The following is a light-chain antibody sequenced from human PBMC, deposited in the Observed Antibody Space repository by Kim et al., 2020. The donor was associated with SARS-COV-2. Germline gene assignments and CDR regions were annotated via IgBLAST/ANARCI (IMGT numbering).Light chain of an antibody. Sequence: ALRQEVTIPSQGAGLRRYYPTWYQKKPGQAPLLVIYGRNSRPSGIPDRFSVSGSGNTASLTITGAQAEDEADYYCDSRDSSGNHWVFGGGTKVTVL. J-gene: IGLJ3*02. CDR2: GRN. CDR3: DSRDSSGNHWV. V-gene: IGLV3-19*01. CDR1: GLRRYY.